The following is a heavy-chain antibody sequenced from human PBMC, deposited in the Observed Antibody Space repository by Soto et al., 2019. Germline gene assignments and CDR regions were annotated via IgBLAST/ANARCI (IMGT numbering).Heavy chain of an antibody. J-gene: IGHJ6*02. CDR2: INAGNGNT. CDR3: ARSQKVVVAANIHSYGMDV. D-gene: IGHD2-15*01. CDR1: GYTFTSYA. V-gene: IGHV1-3*01. Sequence: QVQLVQSGAEVKKPGASVKVSCKASGYTFTSYAMHWVRQAPGQRLEWMGWINAGNGNTKYSQKFQGRVTITRDTSASTAYMELSSLRSEDTAVYYCARSQKVVVAANIHSYGMDVWGQGTTVTVSS.